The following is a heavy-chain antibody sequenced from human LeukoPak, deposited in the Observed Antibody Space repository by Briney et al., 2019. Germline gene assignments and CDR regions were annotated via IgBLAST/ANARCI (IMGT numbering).Heavy chain of an antibody. CDR1: GFTFSSYW. J-gene: IGHJ2*01. D-gene: IGHD2-21*02. Sequence: PSGGSLRLSCAASGFTFSSYWMHWVRQSPGKGLVWVSRICKPGGATAYVDSVKGRFTISRDNAENTLSLQMNSLRVEDTAVYYCVRVNCAGDCTSRDWYFDLWGRGTLVVVSS. V-gene: IGHV3-74*01. CDR2: ICKPGGAT. CDR3: VRVNCAGDCTSRDWYFDL.